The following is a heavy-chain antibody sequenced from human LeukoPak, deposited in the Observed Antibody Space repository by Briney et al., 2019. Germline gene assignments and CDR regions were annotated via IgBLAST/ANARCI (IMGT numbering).Heavy chain of an antibody. J-gene: IGHJ5*02. CDR3: ARDGYNEGGWFEP. CDR1: GFTFSSYW. D-gene: IGHD5-24*01. CDR2: IKQHGSEK. Sequence: GGSLRLSCAASGFTFSSYWMSWVRQAPGKGLEWVANIKQHGSEKYYVDSVRGRFTISRDNAKNSLYLQMNSLRVEDTAVYYCARDGYNEGGWFEPWGQGTLVTVSS. V-gene: IGHV3-7*01.